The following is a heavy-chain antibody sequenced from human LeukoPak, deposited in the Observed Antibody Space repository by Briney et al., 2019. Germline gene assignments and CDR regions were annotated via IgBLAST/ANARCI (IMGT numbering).Heavy chain of an antibody. CDR3: ARRYRTADRRLDS. J-gene: IGHJ4*02. D-gene: IGHD2-15*01. Sequence: SETLSLTCAVYGGSFNGYYWSWIRQLPGKGLEWIGESIHSGTTNYNPSLKSRVTISVDTSKNQFSLKLTSVTAADTALYYCARRYRTADRRLDSWGQGALVTVSS. CDR1: GGSFNGYY. V-gene: IGHV4-34*12. CDR2: SIHSGTT.